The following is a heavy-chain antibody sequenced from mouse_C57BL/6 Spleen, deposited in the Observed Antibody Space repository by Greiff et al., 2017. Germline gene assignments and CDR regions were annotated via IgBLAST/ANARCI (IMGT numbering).Heavy chain of an antibody. CDR3: ARGYDYDVRYFDV. CDR1: GFNIKNTY. CDR2: IDPANGNT. J-gene: IGHJ1*03. Sequence: VQLQQSVAELVRPGASVKLSCTASGFNIKNTYMHWVKQRPEQGLAWIGRIDPANGNTKYAPKFQGQAPITADTSSNTAYLQLSSLTSEDTAIYYCARGYDYDVRYFDVWGTGTTVTVSS. V-gene: IGHV14-3*01. D-gene: IGHD2-4*01.